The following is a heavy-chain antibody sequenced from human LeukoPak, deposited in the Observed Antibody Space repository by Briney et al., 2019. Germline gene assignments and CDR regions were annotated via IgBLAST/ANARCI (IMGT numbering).Heavy chain of an antibody. J-gene: IGHJ4*02. CDR1: GVTFGDNA. CDR3: TRGIAKTGMNC. CDR2: IRSKNYGETT. Sequence: GGSLRLSCTASGVTFGDNAMTWVREGPRRGMEWVCFIRSKNYGETTEYAASVKGRFTISRDDSKTIAYLQMNSLKSEDTAVYYCTRGIAKTGMNCWGQGTLVSVSA. D-gene: IGHD6-19*01. V-gene: IGHV3-49*04.